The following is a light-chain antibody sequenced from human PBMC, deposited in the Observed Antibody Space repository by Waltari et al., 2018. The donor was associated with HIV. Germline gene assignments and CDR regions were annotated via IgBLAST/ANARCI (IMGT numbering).Light chain of an antibody. Sequence: QSVLTQAPSASGTPGQRVTLSCSGTGSNVGVNFVSWYQQLPGMAPKLLIYSNNERPPRVPDRFSGSKSGTSASLSISGLRSEDEAVYFCAAWDDSVSGWAFGEGTKVTVL. V-gene: IGLV1-47*01. CDR1: GSNVGVNF. CDR2: SNN. CDR3: AAWDDSVSGWA. J-gene: IGLJ2*01.